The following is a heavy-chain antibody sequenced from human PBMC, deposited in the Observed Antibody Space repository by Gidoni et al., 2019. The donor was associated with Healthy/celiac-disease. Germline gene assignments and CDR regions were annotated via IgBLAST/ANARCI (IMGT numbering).Heavy chain of an antibody. CDR1: GFTFSCYS. D-gene: IGHD1-26*01. CDR2: ISSSSSTI. CDR3: ARVVSGSYLWGDAFDI. Sequence: EVQLVESGGGLVQPGGSLRLSCAASGFTFSCYSMNWLRQAPGKGLEWVSYISSSSSTIYYADSVKGRFTISRDNAKNSLYLQMNSLRAEDTAVYYCARVVSGSYLWGDAFDIWGQGTMVTVSS. J-gene: IGHJ3*02. V-gene: IGHV3-48*01.